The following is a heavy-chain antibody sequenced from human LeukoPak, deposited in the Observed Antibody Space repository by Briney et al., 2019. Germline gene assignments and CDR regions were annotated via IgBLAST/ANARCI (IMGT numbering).Heavy chain of an antibody. J-gene: IGHJ4*02. D-gene: IGHD2/OR15-2a*01. V-gene: IGHV3-21*01. CDR2: ICSSSPYI. CDR3: SQDQADSTFDY. Sequence: RGSLRLSCAASGFTFSRYSMNWVPPALEEGLGWVSPICSSSPYISYADSVKGRFTISRDNAKNSLYLQMNSLRAEETAVYYCSQDQADSTFDYWGQGTLVTVSS. CDR1: GFTFSRYS.